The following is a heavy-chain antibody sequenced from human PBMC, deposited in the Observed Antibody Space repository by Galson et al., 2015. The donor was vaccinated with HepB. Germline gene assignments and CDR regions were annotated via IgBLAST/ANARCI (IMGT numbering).Heavy chain of an antibody. Sequence: SLRLSCAASGFTFSSYAMHWVRQAPGKGLEWVAVISYDGSNKYYADSVKGRFTISRDNSKNTLYLQMNSLRAEDTAVYYCARDNPTQGDYYDSSGGFDYWGQGTLVTVSS. CDR1: GFTFSSYA. CDR3: ARDNPTQGDYYDSSGGFDY. V-gene: IGHV3-30*04. CDR2: ISYDGSNK. J-gene: IGHJ4*02. D-gene: IGHD3-22*01.